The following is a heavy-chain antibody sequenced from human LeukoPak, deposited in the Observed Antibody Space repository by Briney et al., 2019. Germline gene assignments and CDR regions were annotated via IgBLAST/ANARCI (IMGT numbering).Heavy chain of an antibody. D-gene: IGHD2-15*01. J-gene: IGHJ6*03. CDR2: ISGSGGST. CDR3: AKVGPRGCSGGSCYYYYYMDV. V-gene: IGHV3-23*01. CDR1: GFTFSSYG. Sequence: PGGSLRLSCAASGFTFSSYGMSWVRQAPGKGLEWVSAISGSGGSTYYADSVKGRFTISRDNSKNTLYLQMNSLRAEDTAVYYCAKVGPRGCSGGSCYYYYYMDVWGKGTTVTVSS.